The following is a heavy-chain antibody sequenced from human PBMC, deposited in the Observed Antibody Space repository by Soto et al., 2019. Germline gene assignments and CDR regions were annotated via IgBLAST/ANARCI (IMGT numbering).Heavy chain of an antibody. V-gene: IGHV4-30-2*01. CDR1: GGSISSGGYA. CDR3: ATQSYSNSGAYYYYAMDV. J-gene: IGHJ6*02. CDR2: IYQSGST. Sequence: SETLSLTCAVSGGSISSGGYAWSWIRQPPGKGLEWIGYIYQSGSTYYNPSLKSRVTISVDRSRNQFSLKLSSVTAADTAVYFCATQSYSNSGAYYYYAMDVWGQGTTVTVSS. D-gene: IGHD4-4*01.